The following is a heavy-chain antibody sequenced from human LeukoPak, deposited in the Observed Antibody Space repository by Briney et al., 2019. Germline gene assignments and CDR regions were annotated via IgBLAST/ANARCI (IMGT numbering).Heavy chain of an antibody. Sequence: PGGSLRLSCAVSGFPVSNNYMNWVRQAPGKGLEWVSLIYSRGGTSYADSVKGRFTISRDSSKNTLFLQMNSLRVEDTAVYYCARDPPGIAASGTYYWGQGTLVTVSS. CDR3: ARDPPGIAASGTYY. CDR2: IYSRGGT. J-gene: IGHJ4*02. D-gene: IGHD6-13*01. CDR1: GFPVSNNY. V-gene: IGHV3-53*01.